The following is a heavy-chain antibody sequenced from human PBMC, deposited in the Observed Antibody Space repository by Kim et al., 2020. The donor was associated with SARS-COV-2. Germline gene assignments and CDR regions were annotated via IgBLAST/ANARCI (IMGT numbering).Heavy chain of an antibody. CDR1: GGSISSYY. J-gene: IGHJ2*01. V-gene: IGHV4-59*08. Sequence: SETLSLTCTVSGGSISSYYWSWIRQPPGKGLEWIGYIYYSGSTNYNPSLKSRVTISVDTSKNQFSLKLSSVTAADTAVYYCARLKGQQGRGASTYWYFDLWGRGTLVTVSS. CDR3: ARLKGQQGRGASTYWYFDL. CDR2: IYYSGST. D-gene: IGHD1-26*01.